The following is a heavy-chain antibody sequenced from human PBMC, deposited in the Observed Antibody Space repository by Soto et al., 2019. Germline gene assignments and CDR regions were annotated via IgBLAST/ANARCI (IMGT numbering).Heavy chain of an antibody. D-gene: IGHD1-1*01. CDR1: GGSINSGFFY. Sequence: QLQLQESGPGLVKPSETLSLTCIVSGGSINSGFFYWGWIRQAPGKGLEYIGSQYYSGSTYYNPSLKSRVNIFIDTSKNQFSLQLSSVTAADTAVYFCARGDDFAGNDYFDYWGQGILVTVSS. V-gene: IGHV4-39*01. CDR3: ARGDDFAGNDYFDY. CDR2: QYYSGST. J-gene: IGHJ4*02.